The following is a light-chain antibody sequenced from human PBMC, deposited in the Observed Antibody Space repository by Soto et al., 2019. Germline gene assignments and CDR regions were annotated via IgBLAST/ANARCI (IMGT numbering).Light chain of an antibody. J-gene: IGKJ4*01. CDR1: QSVSTN. V-gene: IGKV3-15*01. CDR3: QQYNNWPLT. Sequence: MTQSPSTLSASVVDRVTITCRASQSVSTNLAWYQQKPGQAPRLLIYDASTRATGIPARFSGGGSGTEFTLTISSLQSEDLAVYYCQQYNNWPLTFGGGTKVDFK. CDR2: DAS.